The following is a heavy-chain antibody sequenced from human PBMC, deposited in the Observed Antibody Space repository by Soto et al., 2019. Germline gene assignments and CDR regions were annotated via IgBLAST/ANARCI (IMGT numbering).Heavy chain of an antibody. V-gene: IGHV3-23*01. CDR2: ISGSGGSR. D-gene: IGHD3-22*01. CDR3: AKKFYYDSVGYYSLDGFDL. CDR1: GFTFNSYA. Sequence: EVRLLESGGDLVQPGGSLRLSCIASGFTFNSYAMSWVRQAPGKGLEWVSAISGSGGSREYADSVKGQFTISRENSKTTLYLEMNSLRAEDTAVYYCAKKFYYDSVGYYSLDGFDLWGQGTMVTVSS. J-gene: IGHJ3*01.